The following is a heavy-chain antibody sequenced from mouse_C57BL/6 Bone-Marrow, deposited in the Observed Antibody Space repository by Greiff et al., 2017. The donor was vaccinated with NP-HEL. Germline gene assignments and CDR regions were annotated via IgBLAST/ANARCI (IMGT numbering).Heavy chain of an antibody. Sequence: VQLVESGAELARPGASVKLSCKASGYTFTSYGISWVKQRTGQGLEWIGEIYPRSGNTYYNEKFKGKATLTADKSSSTAYMELRSLTSEDSAVYFCATGYYGYAMDYWGQGTSVTVSS. D-gene: IGHD2-3*01. V-gene: IGHV1-81*01. J-gene: IGHJ4*01. CDR1: GYTFTSYG. CDR2: IYPRSGNT. CDR3: ATGYYGYAMDY.